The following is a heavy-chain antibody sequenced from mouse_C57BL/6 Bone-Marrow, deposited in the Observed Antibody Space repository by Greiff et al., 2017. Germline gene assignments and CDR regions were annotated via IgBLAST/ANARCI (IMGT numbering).Heavy chain of an antibody. V-gene: IGHV1-81*01. CDR2: IYPRSGNT. CDR1: GYTFTSYG. CDR3: ARCPYDGPFAY. J-gene: IGHJ3*01. Sequence: QVQLQQSGAELARPGASVKLSCKASGYTFTSYGISWVKQRTGQGLEWIGEIYPRSGNTYYNDKFKGKATLTADKSSSTAYMELRSLTSEDSAVYFCARCPYDGPFAYWGQGTLVTVSA. D-gene: IGHD2-3*01.